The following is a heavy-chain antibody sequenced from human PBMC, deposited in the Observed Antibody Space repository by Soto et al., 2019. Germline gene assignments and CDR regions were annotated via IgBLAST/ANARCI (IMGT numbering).Heavy chain of an antibody. CDR1: GGSISSYY. CDR2: IYYSGGT. D-gene: IGHD6-13*01. V-gene: IGHV4-59*08. J-gene: IGHJ6*02. Sequence: SETLSLTCTGSGGSISSYYWPWIRQPPGKGLEWIGYIYYSGGTNYNPSLKSRVTISLDTSKNQFSLKLSSVTAADTAVYYCATRSAAASFYGLDVWGQGTTVT. CDR3: ATRSAAASFYGLDV.